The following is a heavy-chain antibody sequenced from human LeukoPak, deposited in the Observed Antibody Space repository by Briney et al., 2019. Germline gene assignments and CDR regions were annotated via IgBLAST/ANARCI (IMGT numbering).Heavy chain of an antibody. CDR3: ARDINSGDSSGYFDY. J-gene: IGHJ4*02. V-gene: IGHV4-59*12. Sequence: SETLSLTCTVSGGSISSYYWSWIRQPPGKGLEWIGYIYYSGSTNYNPSLKSRVTISVDTSKNQFSLKLSSVTAADTAVYYCARDINSGDSSGYFDYWGQGTLVTVSS. CDR1: GGSISSYY. D-gene: IGHD3-22*01. CDR2: IYYSGST.